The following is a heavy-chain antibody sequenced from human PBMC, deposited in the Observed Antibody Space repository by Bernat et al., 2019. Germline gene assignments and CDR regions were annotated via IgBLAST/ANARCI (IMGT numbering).Heavy chain of an antibody. CDR3: ARGVFRVMGGSYYPEYFQH. J-gene: IGHJ1*01. V-gene: IGHV1-2*04. D-gene: IGHD1-26*01. Sequence: QVQLVQSGAEVKKPGASVKVSCKASGYTFTGYYMHWVRQAPGQGLEWMGWINPNSGGTNYAQKFQGWVTMPRDTSISTAYMELSRLRSDDTAVYYCARGVFRVMGGSYYPEYFQHWGQGTLVTVSS. CDR2: INPNSGGT. CDR1: GYTFTGYY.